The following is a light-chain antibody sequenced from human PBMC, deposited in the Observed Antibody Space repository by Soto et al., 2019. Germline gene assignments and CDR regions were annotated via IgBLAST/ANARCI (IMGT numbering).Light chain of an antibody. CDR1: QTMSSW. V-gene: IGKV1-5*03. J-gene: IGKJ1*01. Sequence: DIQITQSPSTLSGSVGDRVTITCRASQTMSSWLAWYQQKPGKAPKLLIYKASTLKSGVPSRFSGSESGTEFTLTIASLQPDDFSTSCSQHYKSYSEAFGQGTKVSIK. CDR2: KAS. CDR3: QHYKSYSEA.